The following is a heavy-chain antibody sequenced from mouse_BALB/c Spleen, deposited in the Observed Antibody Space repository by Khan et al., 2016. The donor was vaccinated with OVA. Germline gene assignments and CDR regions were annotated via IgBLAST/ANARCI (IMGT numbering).Heavy chain of an antibody. CDR1: GFSLTSYG. J-gene: IGHJ4*01. CDR2: TWGDGRT. D-gene: IGHD2-1*01. V-gene: IGHV2-3*01. Sequence: QVQLKESGPGLVGPSQSLSITCTVSGFSLTSYGVNWVRQPPGKGLEWLGVTWGDGRTNYRSTLKSRLSISKEYAQWQIFLTLSSLQTYDTATYYCAKSVTANYYAMDYWGQGTSVTVSS. CDR3: AKSVTANYYAMDY.